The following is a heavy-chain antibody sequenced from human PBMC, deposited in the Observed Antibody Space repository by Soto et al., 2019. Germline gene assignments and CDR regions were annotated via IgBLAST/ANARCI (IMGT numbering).Heavy chain of an antibody. D-gene: IGHD1-1*01. V-gene: IGHV3-7*05. Sequence: GGSLSLSCAASGFTFSSYWMSWVRQAPGKGLEWVANIKQDGSEKYYVDSVKGRFTISRDNAKNSLYLQMNSLRAEDTAVYYCARVFGGPGRYYYYGMDVWGQGTTVTVSS. CDR3: ARVFGGPGRYYYYGMDV. CDR2: IKQDGSEK. J-gene: IGHJ6*02. CDR1: GFTFSSYW.